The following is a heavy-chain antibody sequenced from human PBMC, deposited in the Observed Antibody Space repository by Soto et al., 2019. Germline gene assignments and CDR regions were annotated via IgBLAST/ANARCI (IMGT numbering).Heavy chain of an antibody. J-gene: IGHJ4*02. CDR1: GFTFSGYG. D-gene: IGHD6-19*01. CDR3: ATDNSGGSSVADY. Sequence: QVQLVESGGGVVQPGRSLRLSCAASGFTFSGYGMHWVRQAPGKGLEWVALISYDGSKTYYADSVKGRLTVSRDNSKNTLKLQMSSLRPEDTAVYYCATDNSGGSSVADYWGQGTLVTVSS. V-gene: IGHV3-30*03. CDR2: ISYDGSKT.